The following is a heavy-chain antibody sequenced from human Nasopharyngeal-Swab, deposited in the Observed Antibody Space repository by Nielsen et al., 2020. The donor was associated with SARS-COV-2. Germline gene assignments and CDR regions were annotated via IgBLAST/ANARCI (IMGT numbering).Heavy chain of an antibody. CDR2: ISYDGSNK. CDR1: GFTFSSYG. V-gene: IGHV3-30*03. D-gene: IGHD6-6*01. CDR3: ARDQDSSFFFDY. J-gene: IGHJ4*02. Sequence: GESLKISCAASGFTFSSYGMHWVRQAPGKGLEWVAVISYDGSNKYYADSVKGRFTISRDNSKNTLYLQMNSLRAEDTAVYYCARDQDSSFFFDYWGQGTLVTVSS.